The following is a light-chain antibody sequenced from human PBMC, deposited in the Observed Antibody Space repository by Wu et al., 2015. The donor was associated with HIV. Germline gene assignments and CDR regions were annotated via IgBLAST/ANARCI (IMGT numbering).Light chain of an antibody. CDR2: GAS. CDR1: QSVSRF. CDR3: QQSYITPLT. Sequence: DIQMTQSPSSLAAPLGDRVTITCRASQSVSRFLNWYQQEPGKAPKLLIFGASTLQTGVPSRFSGSGSGTDFSLTISSLQPEDFATYYCQQSYITPLTFGGGTKVEIK. V-gene: IGKV1-39*01. J-gene: IGKJ4*01.